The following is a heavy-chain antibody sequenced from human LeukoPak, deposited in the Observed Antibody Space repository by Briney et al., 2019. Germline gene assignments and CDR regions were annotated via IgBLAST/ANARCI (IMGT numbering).Heavy chain of an antibody. V-gene: IGHV1-69*04. CDR3: ARGEATISGYYFDY. CDR1: GGTFSSYA. CDR2: IIPILGIA. D-gene: IGHD5-12*01. J-gene: IGHJ4*02. Sequence: GASVKVSCKASGGTFSSYAFSWVREAPGQGLEWMGRIIPILGIANYAQKFQGRVTITADKSTSTAYMELSSLRSEDTAVYYCARGEATISGYYFDYWGQGTLVTVSS.